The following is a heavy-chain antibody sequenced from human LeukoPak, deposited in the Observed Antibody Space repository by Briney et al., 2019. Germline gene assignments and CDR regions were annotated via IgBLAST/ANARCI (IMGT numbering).Heavy chain of an antibody. D-gene: IGHD2-8*02. Sequence: GGSRRLSCAASGFSFSTHGIHWVRQAPGLGLEYVSAISSNGATKYYTESVKGRFTISRDNYKNTVYLQMDSLRVEDMAVYFCARSHCTVNSCYEPFGYWGQGTLVSVSS. CDR3: ARSHCTVNSCYEPFGY. J-gene: IGHJ4*02. V-gene: IGHV3-64*02. CDR1: GFSFSTHG. CDR2: ISSNGATK.